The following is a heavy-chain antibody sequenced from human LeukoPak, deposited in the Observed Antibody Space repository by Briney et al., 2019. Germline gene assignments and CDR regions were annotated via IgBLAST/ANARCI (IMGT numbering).Heavy chain of an antibody. Sequence: KPSETLSLTCTVSGYSISSDYYWGWIRQPPGKGLEWIGSIYHSGSTYNNPSLKSRVTISVDTSKNQFSLKLSSVTAADTAVYYCARQCYYDRSGYPSERYFDYWGQGTLVTVSS. D-gene: IGHD3-22*01. CDR1: GYSISSDYY. CDR3: ARQCYYDRSGYPSERYFDY. CDR2: IYHSGST. J-gene: IGHJ4*02. V-gene: IGHV4-38-2*02.